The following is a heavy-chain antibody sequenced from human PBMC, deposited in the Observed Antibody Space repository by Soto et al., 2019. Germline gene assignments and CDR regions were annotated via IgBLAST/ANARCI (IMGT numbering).Heavy chain of an antibody. D-gene: IGHD3-22*01. CDR1: GFTFSSYW. CDR3: ARDPRYYYDSSGYYFDYYGMDV. J-gene: IGHJ6*02. Sequence: GGSLRLSCAASGFTFSSYWMHWVRQAPGKGLVWVSRINSDGSSTSYADSVKGRFTISRDNAKNTLYLQMNILRAEGSAVYYCARDPRYYYDSSGYYFDYYGMDVWGQGTTVTVSS. V-gene: IGHV3-74*01. CDR2: INSDGSST.